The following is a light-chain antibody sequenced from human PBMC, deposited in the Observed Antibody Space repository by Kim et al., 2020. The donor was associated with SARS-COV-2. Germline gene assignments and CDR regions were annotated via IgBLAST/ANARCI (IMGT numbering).Light chain of an antibody. CDR2: GKN. J-gene: IGLJ7*01. Sequence: ALVQTDRITCQGDSLRSYYASWYQQKPGQAPVLVIYGKNNRPSGIPDRLSGSSSGNTASLTITGAQAEDEADYYCNSRDSSGNQAVFGGGTQLTVL. CDR3: NSRDSSGNQAV. V-gene: IGLV3-19*01. CDR1: SLRSYY.